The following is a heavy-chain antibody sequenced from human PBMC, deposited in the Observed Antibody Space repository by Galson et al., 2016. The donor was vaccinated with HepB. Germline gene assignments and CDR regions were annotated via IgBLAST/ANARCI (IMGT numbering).Heavy chain of an antibody. CDR2: IDYTGTI. D-gene: IGHD6-6*01. V-gene: IGHV4-39*07. Sequence: ETLSLTCSVSGDSISSSYYYWGWIRQPPGKGLEWIGSIDYTGTIYYNPSLKSRVTISVDTSKNQFSLKLTSVTAADTAVYYCAREDIAAYYIDHWGQGTLVTVSS. J-gene: IGHJ4*02. CDR1: GDSISSSYYY. CDR3: AREDIAAYYIDH.